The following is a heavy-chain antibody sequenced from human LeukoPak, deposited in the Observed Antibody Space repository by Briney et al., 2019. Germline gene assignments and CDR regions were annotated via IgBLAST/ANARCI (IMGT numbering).Heavy chain of an antibody. D-gene: IGHD1-26*01. Sequence: GASVKVSCKASGGTFSSYAISWVRQAPGQGLEWMGGIIPIFGTANYAQKFQGRVTIATDESTSTAYMELSSLRSEDTAVYYCARHSEVVGATDAFDIWGQGTMVTVSP. V-gene: IGHV1-69*05. CDR1: GGTFSSYA. J-gene: IGHJ3*02. CDR3: ARHSEVVGATDAFDI. CDR2: IIPIFGTA.